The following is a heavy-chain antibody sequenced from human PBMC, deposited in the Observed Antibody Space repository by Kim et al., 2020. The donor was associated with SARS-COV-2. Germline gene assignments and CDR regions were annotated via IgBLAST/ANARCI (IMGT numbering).Heavy chain of an antibody. D-gene: IGHD6-13*01. J-gene: IGHJ6*02. V-gene: IGHV3-53*01. CDR1: GFTVSSNY. CDR3: ARDVGAAADPYYYYYGMDV. Sequence: GGSLRLSCAASGFTVSSNYMSWVRQAPGKGLEWVSVIYSGGSTYYADSVKGRFTISRDNSKNTLYLQMNSLRAEDTAVYYCARDVGAAADPYYYYYGMDVWGQGTTVTVSS. CDR2: IYSGGST.